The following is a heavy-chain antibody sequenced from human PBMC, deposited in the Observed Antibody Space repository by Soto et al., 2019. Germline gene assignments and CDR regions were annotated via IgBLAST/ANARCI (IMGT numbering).Heavy chain of an antibody. V-gene: IGHV3-33*01. D-gene: IGHD3-3*01. CDR1: GFTFSSYG. CDR2: IWYDGSNK. J-gene: IGHJ4*02. Sequence: GGSLRLSCAASGFTFSSYGMHWVRQAPGKGLEWVAVIWYDGSNKYYADSVKGRFTISRDNSKNTLYLQMNSLRAEDTAVYYCARDIDFWSGYLDYWGQGTLVTVSS. CDR3: ARDIDFWSGYLDY.